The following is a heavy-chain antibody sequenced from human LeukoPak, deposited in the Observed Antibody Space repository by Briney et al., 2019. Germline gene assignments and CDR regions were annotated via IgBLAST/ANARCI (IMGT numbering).Heavy chain of an antibody. D-gene: IGHD2-2*01. CDR3: VRGEVVVVPAALDY. V-gene: IGHV3-21*01. Sequence: GGSLRLSCAASGFTFSSYSMNWVRQAPGKGLEWVSSISSSSSYIYYADSVKGRFTISRDNAKNSLYLQMNSLRAEDTAVYYCVRGEVVVVPAALDYWGQGTLVTVSS. CDR2: ISSSSSYI. CDR1: GFTFSSYS. J-gene: IGHJ4*02.